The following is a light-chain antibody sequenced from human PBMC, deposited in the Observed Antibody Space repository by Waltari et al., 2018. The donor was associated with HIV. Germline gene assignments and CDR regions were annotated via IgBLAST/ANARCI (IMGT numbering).Light chain of an antibody. V-gene: IGLV1-47*01. Sequence: QSVLTQPPSASGTPGQRVTVSCSGRRSKIGSTYVYWYQQLPGTAPKLLIYRNYQRPSGVPDRFSGSKSGTSASLAISGLRSEDEADYYCAAWDGSLSNYVFGTGTKVTVL. CDR3: AAWDGSLSNYV. CDR2: RNY. CDR1: RSKIGSTY. J-gene: IGLJ1*01.